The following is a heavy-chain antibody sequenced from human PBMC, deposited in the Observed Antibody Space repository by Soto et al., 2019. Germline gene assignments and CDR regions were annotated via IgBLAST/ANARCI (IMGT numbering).Heavy chain of an antibody. D-gene: IGHD2-21*01. CDR1: GFTFSNYW. J-gene: IGHJ6*02. V-gene: IGHV3-74*03. CDR2: VNNDGTDT. CDR3: ARGGLHHALEV. Sequence: EVQLVESGGGLVQPGGSLRLSCAASGFTFSNYWMYWVCQAPGKGLVWVSRVNNDGTDTTHADSVKGRFTISRDNAENTLYLQMNSLRAEDTAVYYCARGGLHHALEVWGQGSTVTVSS.